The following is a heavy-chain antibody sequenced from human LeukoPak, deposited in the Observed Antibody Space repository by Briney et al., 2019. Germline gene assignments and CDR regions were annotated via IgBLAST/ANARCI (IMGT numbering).Heavy chain of an antibody. CDR2: INHSGST. V-gene: IGHV4-34*01. CDR1: GGSFSGYY. CDR3: ARGLRPYDYVWGSYRPLYFDY. Sequence: PSETLSLTCAVYGGSFSGYYWSWIRQPPGKGLEWIGEINHSGSTNYNPSLKRRVTISVDTSKNQFSLKLSSVTAADTAVYYCARGLRPYDYVWGSYRPLYFDYWGQGTLVTVSS. D-gene: IGHD3-16*02. J-gene: IGHJ4*02.